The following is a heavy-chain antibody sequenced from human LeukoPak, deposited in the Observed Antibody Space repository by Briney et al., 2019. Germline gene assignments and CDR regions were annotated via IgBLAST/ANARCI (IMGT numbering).Heavy chain of an antibody. V-gene: IGHV1-18*01. CDR2: ISTYNANT. Sequence: GASVKVSRKASGYTFTSYAISWVRQAPGQGLEWMGRISTYNANTNYAQNLQGRVTMTTDTSTSTAYMELRSLRSDDTAVYYCARDKAAAGSYDYWGQGTLVTVSS. D-gene: IGHD6-13*01. CDR1: GYTFTSYA. CDR3: ARDKAAAGSYDY. J-gene: IGHJ4*02.